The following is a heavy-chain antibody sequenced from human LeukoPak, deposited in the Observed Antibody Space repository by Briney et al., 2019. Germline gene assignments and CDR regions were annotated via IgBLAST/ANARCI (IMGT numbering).Heavy chain of an antibody. J-gene: IGHJ6*02. Sequence: PGGSLRLSCAASGFTFSNYWMHWVRQAPGKGLVWVSRINSDGSSTSYADSVKGRFTISRDNAKNTLYLQMNSLRAEDTAVYYCARDRELDYGGNQNYYGMDVWGQGTTVTVSS. CDR2: INSDGSST. CDR3: ARDRELDYGGNQNYYGMDV. D-gene: IGHD4-23*01. V-gene: IGHV3-74*01. CDR1: GFTFSNYW.